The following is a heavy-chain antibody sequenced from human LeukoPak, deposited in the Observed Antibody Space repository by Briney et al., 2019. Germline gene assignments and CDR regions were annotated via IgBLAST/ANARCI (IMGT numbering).Heavy chain of an antibody. Sequence: ASVKVSCKASGYTFTGYYIHWVRQAPGQGLEWMGWINPTSGGTKYAQKLQGRVTMTTDTSTSTAYMELRSLRSDDTAVYYCARLHYVWGSYRRYYFDYWGQGTLVTVSS. J-gene: IGHJ4*02. D-gene: IGHD3-16*02. CDR3: ARLHYVWGSYRRYYFDY. V-gene: IGHV1-2*02. CDR2: INPTSGGT. CDR1: GYTFTGYY.